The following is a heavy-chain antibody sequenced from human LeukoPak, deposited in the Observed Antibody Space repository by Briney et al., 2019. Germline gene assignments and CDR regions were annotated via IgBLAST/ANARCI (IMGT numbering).Heavy chain of an antibody. V-gene: IGHV1-2*02. Sequence: GASVKVSCKASGYTFTGYYMHWVRQAPGQGLEWMGWINPNSGGTNYAQKFQGRVTMTRDTSISTAYMELSRLRSDDTAVYYCAREPTQPLRFGEFHPFDNWGQGTLVTVSS. J-gene: IGHJ4*02. CDR3: AREPTQPLRFGEFHPFDN. CDR2: INPNSGGT. D-gene: IGHD3-10*01. CDR1: GYTFTGYY.